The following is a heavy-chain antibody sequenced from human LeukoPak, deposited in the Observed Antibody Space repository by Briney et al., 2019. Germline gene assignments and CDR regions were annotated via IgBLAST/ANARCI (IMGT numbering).Heavy chain of an antibody. D-gene: IGHD6-19*01. V-gene: IGHV3-15*01. J-gene: IGHJ3*02. CDR1: GLNVSNNY. CDR3: TTEQKRRWWYSSGQNDAFDI. Sequence: GGSLRLSCAASGLNVSNNYMTWVRQAPGKGLEWVGRIKSKIDGGTTDYAAPVKGRFTISRDDSKNTLYLQMNSLKTEDTAVYYCTTEQKRRWWYSSGQNDAFDIWGQGTMVTVSS. CDR2: IKSKIDGGTT.